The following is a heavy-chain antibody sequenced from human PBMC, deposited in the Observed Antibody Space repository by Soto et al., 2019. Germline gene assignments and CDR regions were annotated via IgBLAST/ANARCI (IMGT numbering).Heavy chain of an antibody. CDR3: TTVGGAIPFDY. V-gene: IGHV3-15*01. D-gene: IGHD3-16*02. J-gene: IGHJ4*02. CDR2: IKSKSDGETT. CDR1: GFPFNKAW. Sequence: EVQLVESGGGLVKPGGSLRLSCAASGFPFNKAWMSWVRQAPGEGLEWIGRIKSKSDGETTDYAAPVRGRFTVSRDDSKNTLYLQLNSLKTEDTAVYYCTTVGGAIPFDYWGQGTLVTVSS.